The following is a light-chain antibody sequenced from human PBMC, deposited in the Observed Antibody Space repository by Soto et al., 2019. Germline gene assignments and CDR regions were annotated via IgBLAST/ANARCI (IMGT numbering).Light chain of an antibody. CDR1: QSVSSSA. J-gene: IGKJ5*01. CDR2: GAS. Sequence: EIMLTQSPGTLSLSPGERATLSCRASQSVSSSALAWYQQKPCQAPRRLIYGASSRATGIPDRFSGSGSGTDFTLTISRLEPEDAALYYCQQYGSSPITFGQGTRLEIK. V-gene: IGKV3-20*01. CDR3: QQYGSSPIT.